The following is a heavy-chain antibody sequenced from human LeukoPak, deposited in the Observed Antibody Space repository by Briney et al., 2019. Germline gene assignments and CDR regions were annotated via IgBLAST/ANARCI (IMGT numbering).Heavy chain of an antibody. CDR2: IIPILGTA. CDR3: ATTRGYSYGSPH. J-gene: IGHJ4*02. Sequence: GASVKVSCKASGGTFSSYAISWVRQAPGQGLEWMGGIIPILGTANYAQKFQGRVTITADESTSTAYMELSSLRSEDTAVYYCATTRGYSYGSPHWGQGTLVTVSS. CDR1: GGTFSSYA. D-gene: IGHD5-18*01. V-gene: IGHV1-69*13.